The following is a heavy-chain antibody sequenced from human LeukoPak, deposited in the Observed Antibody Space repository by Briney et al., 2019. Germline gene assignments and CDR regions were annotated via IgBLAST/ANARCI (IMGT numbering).Heavy chain of an antibody. D-gene: IGHD2-15*01. J-gene: IGHJ4*02. CDR1: GASFSGYY. V-gene: IGHV4-34*01. CDR3: AISHKWLLLDY. Sequence: PSETLSLTCAFYGASFSGYYWRWIRQPPGKGLEWIGEINHSGITTYNPSLKSRVTISVDTSKKQFSLKLNSVPAADTAVYYCAISHKWLLLDYWGQGTLVTVSS. CDR2: INHSGIT.